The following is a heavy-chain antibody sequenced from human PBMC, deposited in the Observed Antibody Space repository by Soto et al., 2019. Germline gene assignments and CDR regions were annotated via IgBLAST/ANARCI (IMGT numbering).Heavy chain of an antibody. D-gene: IGHD5-12*01. J-gene: IGHJ6*02. CDR3: ARGSGYENYYYYYGMDV. Sequence: GGSLRLSCAASGFTFSDYYMSWIRQAPGKGLEWVSYISSSGSTIYYADSVKGRFTISRDNAKNSLYLQMNSLRAEDTAVYYCARGSGYENYYYYYGMDVWGQGTTVTAP. CDR2: ISSSGSTI. CDR1: GFTFSDYY. V-gene: IGHV3-11*01.